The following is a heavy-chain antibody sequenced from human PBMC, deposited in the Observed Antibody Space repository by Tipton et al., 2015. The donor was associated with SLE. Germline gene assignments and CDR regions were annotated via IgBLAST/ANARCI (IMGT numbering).Heavy chain of an antibody. J-gene: IGHJ5*02. Sequence: TLSLTCSVSGDSISSGAHYWGWIRQHPGKGLEWIGYIYNLGNTYYNPSLKSRLAISIDTSKNQFSLKLTSVTAADTAVYYCARAIRFFDPWGQGTLVTVSS. CDR1: GDSISSGAHY. V-gene: IGHV4-31*03. CDR3: ARAIRFFDP. CDR2: IYNLGNT. D-gene: IGHD2-2*02.